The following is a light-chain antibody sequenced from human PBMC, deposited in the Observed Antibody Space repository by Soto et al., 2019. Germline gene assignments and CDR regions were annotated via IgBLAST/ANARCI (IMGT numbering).Light chain of an antibody. CDR1: QSVSSY. Sequence: EIVMTQSPGTLSVSPGERATLSCRASQSVSSYLAWYQQKPCQAPWLVIHGASTRATDFPARFSGSGSGTEFTLTISSLQSEDIAVYYCHQYYTWPRTFGQGTKVDIK. CDR3: HQYYTWPRT. J-gene: IGKJ1*01. CDR2: GAS. V-gene: IGKV3-15*01.